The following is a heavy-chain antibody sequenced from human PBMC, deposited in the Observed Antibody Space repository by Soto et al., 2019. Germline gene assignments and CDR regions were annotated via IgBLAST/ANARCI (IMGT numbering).Heavy chain of an antibody. V-gene: IGHV3-30*18. D-gene: IGHD2-21*01. Sequence: QVQLVESGGGVVQPGKSVRLSCAASGFIFSNYAMHWVRHAPGKGLEWVADISHDGRNKYHADSVGGRFTISRDNSKNTLYLQMDSLAAEDTALYYCAKLPDTILGLSVAHDAFAFWGQGTTVTVSS. CDR3: AKLPDTILGLSVAHDAFAF. CDR1: GFIFSNYA. CDR2: ISHDGRNK. J-gene: IGHJ3*01.